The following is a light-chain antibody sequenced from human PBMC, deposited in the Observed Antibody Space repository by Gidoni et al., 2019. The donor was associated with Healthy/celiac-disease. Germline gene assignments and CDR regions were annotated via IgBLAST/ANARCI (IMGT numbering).Light chain of an antibody. Sequence: DIQITQSPSSLSASVGDRGTITCQASQDISHYLNWYQQKPGKAPKLLIYDASNLETGVPSRFSGSGSGTDFTCTISSQQPEDIATYYCQQYDNLPITFGQGTRLEIK. J-gene: IGKJ5*01. CDR1: QDISHY. CDR3: QQYDNLPIT. V-gene: IGKV1-33*01. CDR2: DAS.